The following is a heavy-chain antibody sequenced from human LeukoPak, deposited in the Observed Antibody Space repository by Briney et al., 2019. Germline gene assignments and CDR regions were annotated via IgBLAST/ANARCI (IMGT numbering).Heavy chain of an antibody. CDR2: IYTSGST. CDR1: GGSISSGSYY. D-gene: IGHD3-10*01. V-gene: IGHV4-61*02. Sequence: SETLSLTCTVSGGSISSGSYYWSWIRQPAGKGLEWIGRIYTSGSTNYNPSLKSRVTISVDTSKNQFSLKLSSVTAADTAVYYCARGVYYGSGSYGYWGQGTLVTVSS. J-gene: IGHJ4*02. CDR3: ARGVYYGSGSYGY.